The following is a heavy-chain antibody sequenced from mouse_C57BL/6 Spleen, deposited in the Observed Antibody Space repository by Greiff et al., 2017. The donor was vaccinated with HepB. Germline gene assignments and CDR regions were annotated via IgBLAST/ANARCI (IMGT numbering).Heavy chain of an antibody. CDR2: INYDGSST. D-gene: IGHD2-10*01. J-gene: IGHJ4*01. CDR3: ARASYGYDAMDY. CDR1: GFTFSDYY. Sequence: EVQRVESEGGLVQPGSSMKLSCTASGFTFSDYYMAWVRQVPEKGLEWVANINYDGSSTYYLDSLKSRFIISRDNAKNILYLQMSSLKSEDTATYYCARASYGYDAMDYWGQGTSVTVSS. V-gene: IGHV5-16*01.